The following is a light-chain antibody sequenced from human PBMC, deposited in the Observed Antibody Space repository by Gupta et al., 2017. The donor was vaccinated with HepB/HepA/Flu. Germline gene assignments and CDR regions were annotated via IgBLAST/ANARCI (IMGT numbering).Light chain of an antibody. CDR2: EVN. CDR1: SSDVGAYNG. V-gene: IGLV2-8*01. Sequence: SALTQPPSASGSPGQSVTISCTGSSSDVGAYNGVSWYQQHPGKAPKLMIYEVNKRPSGVPDRFSGSKSGNTASLTVSGLQAEDEADYYCTSYAGTNIFYVFGTGTTVTVL. CDR3: TSYAGTNIFYV. J-gene: IGLJ1*01.